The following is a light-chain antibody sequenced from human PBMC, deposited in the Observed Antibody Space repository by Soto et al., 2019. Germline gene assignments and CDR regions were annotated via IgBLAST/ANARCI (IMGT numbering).Light chain of an antibody. CDR3: QQYGSSPGT. Sequence: EIVFTQSPGTLSLSPGERGTLSCRASLSVSSSYLAWYQQKPGQAPRLLIYGASSRATGIPDRFSGSGSGTDFTLTISRLEPEDFAVYYCQQYGSSPGTFGQGTKVDIK. J-gene: IGKJ1*01. V-gene: IGKV3-20*01. CDR2: GAS. CDR1: LSVSSSY.